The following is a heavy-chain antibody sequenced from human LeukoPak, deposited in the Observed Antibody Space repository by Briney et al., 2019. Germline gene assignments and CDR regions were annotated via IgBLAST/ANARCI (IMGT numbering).Heavy chain of an antibody. D-gene: IGHD3-22*01. CDR2: IYYSGST. CDR3: ARGGGDTMIVAVIKGAFDI. Sequence: PSETLSLTCTVSGGSISSYYWSWIRQPPGKGLEWIGSIYYSGSTYYNPSLKSRVTISVDTSKNQFSLKLSSVTAADTAVYYCARGGGDTMIVAVIKGAFDIWGQGTMVTVSS. J-gene: IGHJ3*02. CDR1: GGSISSYY. V-gene: IGHV4-59*12.